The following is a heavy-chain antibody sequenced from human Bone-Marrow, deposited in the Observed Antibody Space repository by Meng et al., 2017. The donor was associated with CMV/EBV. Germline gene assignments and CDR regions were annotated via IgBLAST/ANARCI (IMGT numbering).Heavy chain of an antibody. D-gene: IGHD3-10*01. V-gene: IGHV1-8*02. CDR1: GYTFTGYY. J-gene: IGHJ4*02. Sequence: ASVKVSCKASGYTFTGYYMHWVRQAPGQGLKWMGWINPNSGNTGYAQKFQGRVTMTRNTSISTAYMELSSLRSEDTAVYYCARGRGRSITMVRGVMNILPDYWGQGTLVTVSS. CDR3: ARGRGRSITMVRGVMNILPDY. CDR2: INPNSGNT.